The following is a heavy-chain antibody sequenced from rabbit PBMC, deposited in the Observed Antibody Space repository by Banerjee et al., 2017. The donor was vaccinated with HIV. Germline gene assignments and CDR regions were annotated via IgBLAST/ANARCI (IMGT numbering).Heavy chain of an antibody. CDR2: INTNSGIT. Sequence: QEQLEESGGDLVKPEGSLTLTCTASGFSFSNKYVMCWVRQAPGKGLEWIACINTNSGITWYASWVNGRFTVSRSTSLSTVDLKMTSLTVADTATYFCARDLAGVIGWNFDLWGQGTLVTVS. CDR1: GFSFSNKYV. D-gene: IGHD4-1*01. CDR3: ARDLAGVIGWNFDL. J-gene: IGHJ4*01. V-gene: IGHV1S43*01.